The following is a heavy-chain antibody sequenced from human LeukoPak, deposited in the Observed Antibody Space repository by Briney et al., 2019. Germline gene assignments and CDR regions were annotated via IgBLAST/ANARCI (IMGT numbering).Heavy chain of an antibody. CDR1: GFTFSSYW. Sequence: GGSLRLSCAASGFTFSSYWMSWVRQAPGKGLEWVANIKQDGSEKYYVDSVKGRFTISRGNAKNSLYLQMNSLRAEDTAVYYCARNFRDYDFWSGYVYYYGMDVWGQGTTVTVSS. CDR2: IKQDGSEK. CDR3: ARNFRDYDFWSGYVYYYGMDV. V-gene: IGHV3-7*01. J-gene: IGHJ6*02. D-gene: IGHD3-3*01.